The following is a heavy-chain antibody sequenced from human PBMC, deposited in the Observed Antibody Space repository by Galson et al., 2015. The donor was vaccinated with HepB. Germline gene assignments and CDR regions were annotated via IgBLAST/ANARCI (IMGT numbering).Heavy chain of an antibody. CDR2: IKSKTDGGTT. CDR3: ARGGSGWTFHLRGAFDI. J-gene: IGHJ3*02. Sequence: SLRLSCAASGFTFSNAWMSWVRQAPGKGLEWVGRIKSKTDGGTTDYAAPVKGRFTISRHNSKNTLYLQMNSLRAEDTAVYYCARGGSGWTFHLRGAFDIWGQGTMVTVSS. CDR1: GFTFSNAW. D-gene: IGHD6-19*01. V-gene: IGHV3-15*01.